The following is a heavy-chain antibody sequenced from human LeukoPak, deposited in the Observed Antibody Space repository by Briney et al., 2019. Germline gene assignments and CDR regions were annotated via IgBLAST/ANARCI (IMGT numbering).Heavy chain of an antibody. J-gene: IGHJ4*02. D-gene: IGHD6-19*01. Sequence: PETLSLTCTVSGGSIGSDYWTWIRQPPGKGLEYIGYIYYTGGTNYNPSLKSRVTISVDTSKNQFSLKLSSVTAADTVVYFCAKYGNSGWVIDNWGQGTLVTVSS. V-gene: IGHV4-59*08. CDR1: GGSIGSDY. CDR3: AKYGNSGWVIDN. CDR2: IYYTGGT.